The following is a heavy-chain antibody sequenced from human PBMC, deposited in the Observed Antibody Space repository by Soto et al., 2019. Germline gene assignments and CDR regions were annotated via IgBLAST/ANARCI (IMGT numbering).Heavy chain of an antibody. CDR2: FDPEDGET. D-gene: IGHD6-13*01. Sequence: ASVKVSCKVSGYTLTELSMHWVRQAPGEGLEWMGGFDPEDGETIYAQKFQGRVTMTEDTSTDTAYMELSSLRSEDTAVYYCATIPSFYSSSWYGGPFDIWGQGTMVTVSS. CDR1: GYTLTELS. J-gene: IGHJ3*02. CDR3: ATIPSFYSSSWYGGPFDI. V-gene: IGHV1-24*01.